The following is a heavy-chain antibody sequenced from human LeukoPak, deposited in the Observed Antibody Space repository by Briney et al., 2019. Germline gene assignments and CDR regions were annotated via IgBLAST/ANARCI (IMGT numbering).Heavy chain of an antibody. CDR1: GFTVSSNY. CDR3: AKRGVVIRVILVGFHKEAYYFDS. Sequence: GGSLRLSCAASGFTVSSNYMSWVRQAPGKGLEWVSVIQRGGSTYYADSVKGRFTISRDNSRNTLYLQMNSLRAEDTAVYFCAKRGVVIRVILVGFHKEAYYFDSWGQGALVTVSS. CDR2: IQRGGST. D-gene: IGHD3-22*01. J-gene: IGHJ4*02. V-gene: IGHV3-66*04.